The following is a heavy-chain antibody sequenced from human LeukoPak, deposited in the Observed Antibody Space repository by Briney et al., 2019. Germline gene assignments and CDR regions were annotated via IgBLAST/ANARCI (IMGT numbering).Heavy chain of an antibody. CDR1: GYTFTSYG. CDR3: ATINPYAVGFDY. CDR2: ISAYNGNT. D-gene: IGHD3-9*01. V-gene: IGHV1-18*04. J-gene: IGHJ4*02. Sequence: ASVKVSCKASGYTFTSYGISWVRQAPGQGLEWMGWISAYNGNTNYAQKLQGRVTMTTDTSTSTAYMELSSLRSEDTAVYYCATINPYAVGFDYWGQGTLVTVSS.